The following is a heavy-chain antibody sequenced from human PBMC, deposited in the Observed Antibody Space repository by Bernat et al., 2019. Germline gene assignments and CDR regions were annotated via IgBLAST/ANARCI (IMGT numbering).Heavy chain of an antibody. CDR3: ATSPSEGYDWGSHDY. CDR1: GGSISSSSYY. CDR2: IYYSGST. D-gene: IGHD3-16*01. V-gene: IGHV4-39*01. Sequence: QLQLQESGPGLVKPSETLSLTCTVSGGSISSSSYYWGWIRQPPGKGLEWIGSIYYSGSTYYNPSLKSRVTISVDTSKNQFSLKLSSVTAADTAVYYCATSPSEGYDWGSHDYWGQGTLVTVSS. J-gene: IGHJ4*02.